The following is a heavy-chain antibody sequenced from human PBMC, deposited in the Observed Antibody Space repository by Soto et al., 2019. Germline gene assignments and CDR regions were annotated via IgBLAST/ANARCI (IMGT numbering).Heavy chain of an antibody. CDR1: GGSISSYY. D-gene: IGHD2-2*01. J-gene: IGHJ4*02. CDR2: IYCSGST. CDR3: ARLVVVPAASYYFDY. Sequence: PSETLSLTCTVSGGSISSYYWSWIRQPPGKRLEWIGYIYCSGSTNYNPSLKSRVTISVDTSKNQFSLKLSSVTAADTAVYYCARLVVVPAASYYFDYWGQGTLVTVSS. V-gene: IGHV4-59*08.